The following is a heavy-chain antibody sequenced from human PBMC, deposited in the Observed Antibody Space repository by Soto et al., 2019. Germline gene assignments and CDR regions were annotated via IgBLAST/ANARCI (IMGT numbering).Heavy chain of an antibody. CDR1: GGTFSSYA. J-gene: IGHJ4*02. V-gene: IGHV1-69*01. CDR2: IIPICGTA. CDR3: DRGVYYYSSSGYYFDY. Sequence: QVQLVQSGAEVKKPGSSVKVYCKSSGGTFSSYAISLVRQAPGQGLERMGGIIPICGTANYAQKFQGRVTITAVESTSNGYMELSSLSSEDTAVYYCDRGVYYYSSSGYYFDYWGQGTLVTVSS. D-gene: IGHD3-22*01.